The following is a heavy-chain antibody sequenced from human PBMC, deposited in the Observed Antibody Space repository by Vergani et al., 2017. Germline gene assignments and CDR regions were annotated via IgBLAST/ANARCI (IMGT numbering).Heavy chain of an antibody. D-gene: IGHD2-2*01. CDR1: GGTFSSYA. J-gene: IGHJ6*03. V-gene: IGHV1-69*01. CDR2: IIPIFGTA. CDR3: ARFPLLYCSSTSCYSPDYYYYMDV. Sequence: QVQLVQSGAEVKKPGSSVKVSCKASGGTFSSYAISWVRQAPGQGLEWMGGIIPIFGTANYAPKFQGRVTITADESTSTAYIELSSLRSEDTAVYYCARFPLLYCSSTSCYSPDYYYYMDVWGKGTTVTVSS.